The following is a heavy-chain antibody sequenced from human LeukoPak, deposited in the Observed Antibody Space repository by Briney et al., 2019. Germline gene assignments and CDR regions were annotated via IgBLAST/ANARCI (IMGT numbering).Heavy chain of an antibody. CDR2: IYYSVST. Sequence: SETLSLTCTVSGGSISSSSYYWGWIRQPPGKGLEWIGSIYYSVSTYYNPSLKSRVTISVDTSKSQFSLNLSSVTAADTAVYYCARMTTVVTVDYWGQGTLVTVSS. V-gene: IGHV4-39*07. CDR3: ARMTTVVTVDY. D-gene: IGHD4-23*01. CDR1: GGSISSSSYY. J-gene: IGHJ4*02.